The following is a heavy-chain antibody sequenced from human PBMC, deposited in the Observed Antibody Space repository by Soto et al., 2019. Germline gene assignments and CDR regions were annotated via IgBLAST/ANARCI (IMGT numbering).Heavy chain of an antibody. CDR3: ARNDYYDSSGYFDY. CDR2: IYYSGST. D-gene: IGHD3-22*01. Sequence: SLTCTVSGGSISSYYWSWIRQPPGKGLEWIGYIYYSGSTNYNPSLKSRVTISVDTSKNQFSLKLSSVTAADTAVYYCARNDYYDSSGYFDYWGQGTLVTVSS. V-gene: IGHV4-59*01. J-gene: IGHJ4*02. CDR1: GGSISSYY.